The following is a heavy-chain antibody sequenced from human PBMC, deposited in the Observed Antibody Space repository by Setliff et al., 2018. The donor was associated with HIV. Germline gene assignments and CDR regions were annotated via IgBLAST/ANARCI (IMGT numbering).Heavy chain of an antibody. CDR1: GDSIRSNFNY. CDR3: ARHVILLEWLSYFYMDV. J-gene: IGHJ6*03. V-gene: IGHV4-39*01. CDR2: IYYSGSN. Sequence: SETLSLTCTVSGDSIRSNFNYWGWIRQPPGKGLEWLAIIYYSGSNYDNPSLKNRVTISVDTSKNQFSLKLSSVTAADTAVYYCARHVILLEWLSYFYMDVWGKGATVTVS. D-gene: IGHD6-19*01.